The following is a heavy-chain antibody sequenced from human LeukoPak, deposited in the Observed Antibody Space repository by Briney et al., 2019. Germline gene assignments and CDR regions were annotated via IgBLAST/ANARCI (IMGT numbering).Heavy chain of an antibody. Sequence: PSETLSLTCTVSGGSISSYYWSWIRQPPGKGLEWIGYIYYSGSTNYNPSLKSRVTISVDTSKNQFSLKLSSVTAADTAVYYCARDRAAVGLASAGIDIWGQGTMVTVSS. CDR3: ARDRAAVGLASAGIDI. CDR1: GGSISSYY. V-gene: IGHV4-59*01. J-gene: IGHJ3*02. D-gene: IGHD6-19*01. CDR2: IYYSGST.